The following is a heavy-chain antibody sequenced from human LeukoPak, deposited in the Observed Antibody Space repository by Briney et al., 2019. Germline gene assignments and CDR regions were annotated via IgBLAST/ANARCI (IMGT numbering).Heavy chain of an antibody. CDR1: GFTFSSYE. CDR2: ISSSGSTI. V-gene: IGHV3-48*03. Sequence: GGSLRLSCAASGFTFSSYEMNWVRQAPGKGLEWVSYISSSGSTIYYADSVKGRFTISRDNAKNSLYLQMNSLRAEDTAVYYCAREYDSSGYSKYYFDYWGQGTLVTVSS. J-gene: IGHJ4*02. CDR3: AREYDSSGYSKYYFDY. D-gene: IGHD3-22*01.